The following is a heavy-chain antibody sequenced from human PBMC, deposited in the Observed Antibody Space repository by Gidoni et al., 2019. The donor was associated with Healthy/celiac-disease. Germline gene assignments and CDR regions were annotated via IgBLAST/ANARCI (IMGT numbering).Heavy chain of an antibody. CDR1: GFTFSSYG. CDR3: ARVNHMTTVTTRAPGLLSWFDP. D-gene: IGHD4-17*01. CDR2: INSDGSST. J-gene: IGHJ5*02. Sequence: EVQLVESGGGLVQPGGSLRLSCAASGFTFSSYGIHWVRHAPGKGLVWVSRINSDGSSTSYADSVKGRFTISRDNAKNTLYLQMNSLRAEDTAVYYCARVNHMTTVTTRAPGLLSWFDPWGQGTLVTVSS. V-gene: IGHV3-74*01.